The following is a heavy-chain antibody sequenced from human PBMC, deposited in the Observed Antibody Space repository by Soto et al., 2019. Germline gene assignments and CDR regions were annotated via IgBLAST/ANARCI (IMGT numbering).Heavy chain of an antibody. Sequence: SETLSLTCAVSGGSISRSGDYWRWSRQHPGTGLEWIGHISYSGSTYYNTSLKSRVTISVETSRNQFSLIVNSLTAAETAVYYCARGVLHWGQGTLVT. V-gene: IGHV4-31*02. CDR1: GGSISRSGDY. CDR2: ISYSGST. CDR3: ARGVLH. J-gene: IGHJ4*01.